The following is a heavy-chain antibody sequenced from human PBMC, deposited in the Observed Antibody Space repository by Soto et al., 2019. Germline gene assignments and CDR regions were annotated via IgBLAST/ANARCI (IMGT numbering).Heavy chain of an antibody. D-gene: IGHD6-13*01. CDR3: AREQLQVVIPDY. CDR2: IKQDGSEK. V-gene: IGHV3-7*01. CDR1: GFIFSSYW. J-gene: IGHJ4*02. Sequence: EVQLVESGGGLVQPGGSLRLSCAASGFIFSSYWMNWVRQAPGKGLEWVANIKQDGSEKYYVDSVKGRFTISRDNTKNSLYLQMNSLRAEDTAVYYCAREQLQVVIPDYWGQGTLVTVSS.